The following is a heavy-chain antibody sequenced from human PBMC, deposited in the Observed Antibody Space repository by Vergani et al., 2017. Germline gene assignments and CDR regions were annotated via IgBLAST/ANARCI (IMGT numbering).Heavy chain of an antibody. CDR1: GFSFGNYA. J-gene: IGHJ4*02. CDR3: ARGGKGIIMVVPSTHL. D-gene: IGHD2-15*01. Sequence: QVHLVESGGGVVQPGRSLTLSCAASGFSFGNYAMHWVRQAPGKGLEWVGVISYDGTEKKYADSVNGRFTISRDNSKKMMSLQMNSLRVEDTAVYYCARGGKGIIMVVPSTHLWGQGTQVSVS. V-gene: IGHV3-30-3*01. CDR2: ISYDGTEK.